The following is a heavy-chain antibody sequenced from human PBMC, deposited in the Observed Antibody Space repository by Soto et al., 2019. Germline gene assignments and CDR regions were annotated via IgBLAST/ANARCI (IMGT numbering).Heavy chain of an antibody. CDR3: AKNRLARGVDY. CDR1: GFIFSNYA. J-gene: IGHJ4*02. CDR2: ISAGGDNT. D-gene: IGHD3-10*01. Sequence: EVQLLQSGGGLVQPGGSLRLSCEASGFIFSNYAMSWVRQVPGKGLEWVSDISAGGDNTYYTDSVRGRFTISRDNPNNTVYLQMDSLRAEDTAVYYCAKNRLARGVDYLGQGTLVTVSS. V-gene: IGHV3-23*01.